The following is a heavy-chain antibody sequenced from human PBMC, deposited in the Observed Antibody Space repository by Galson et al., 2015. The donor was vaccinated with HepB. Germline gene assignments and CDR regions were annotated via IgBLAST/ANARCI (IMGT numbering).Heavy chain of an antibody. CDR2: ISSSSSYI. V-gene: IGHV3-21*01. D-gene: IGHD3-10*01. CDR1: GFTFSSYS. CDR3: ARDLFGDSDGDY. Sequence: LRLSCAASGFTFSSYSMNWVRQAPGKGLEWVSSISSSSSYIYYADSVKGRFTISRDNAKNSLYLQMNSLRAEDTAVYYCARDLFGDSDGDYWGQGTLVTVSS. J-gene: IGHJ4*02.